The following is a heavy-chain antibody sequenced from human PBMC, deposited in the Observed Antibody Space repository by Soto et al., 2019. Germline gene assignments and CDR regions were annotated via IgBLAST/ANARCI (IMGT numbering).Heavy chain of an antibody. CDR2: IYYSGST. V-gene: IGHV4-31*03. CDR1: GGSISSGGYY. D-gene: IGHD1-26*01. CDR3: ARVDTSMGATCVSY. J-gene: IGHJ4*02. Sequence: QVQLQESGPGLVKPSQTLSLTCTVSGGSISSGGYYWSWIRQHPGKGLEWIGYIYYSGSTYYNPSLNSRVTISVDTSKNKFSLKLSSVSAADTAVYYCARVDTSMGATCVSYWGQGTLVTVSS.